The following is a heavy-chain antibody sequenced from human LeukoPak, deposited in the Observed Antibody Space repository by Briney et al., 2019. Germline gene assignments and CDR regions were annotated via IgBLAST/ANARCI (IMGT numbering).Heavy chain of an antibody. Sequence: GASVKVSCKASGYTFTSYGSTWLRQSPGQGLEGMAWNSAYNGNTNYAQKLQGRVTMTTDTSTSTAYMELRSLRSDDTAVYYCARDTTEVAAAGRIDYWGQGTLVTVSS. D-gene: IGHD6-13*01. CDR1: GYTFTSYG. CDR3: ARDTTEVAAAGRIDY. V-gene: IGHV1-18*04. J-gene: IGHJ4*02. CDR2: NSAYNGNT.